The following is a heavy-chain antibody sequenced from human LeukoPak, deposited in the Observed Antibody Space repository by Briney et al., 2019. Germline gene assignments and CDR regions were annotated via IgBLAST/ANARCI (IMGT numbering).Heavy chain of an antibody. CDR1: GYSFTDYW. CDR3: ARLDSGGYYYVHY. J-gene: IGHJ4*02. V-gene: IGHV5-51*01. D-gene: IGHD3-22*01. Sequence: GESLKISCQTSGYSFTDYWIGWVRPMPGKGLEWMGIIHPRSSETRYTPSFQGQVTFSVDRAISTAYLQWNGLKASDTAIFYCARLDSGGYYYVHYWGQGTLVTVSS. CDR2: IHPRSSET.